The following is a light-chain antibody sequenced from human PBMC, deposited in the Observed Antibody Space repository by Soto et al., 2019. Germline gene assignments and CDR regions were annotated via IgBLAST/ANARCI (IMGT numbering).Light chain of an antibody. V-gene: IGKV3D-15*01. Sequence: EIVMTQSPATMSVSLGQRATLFCRASQSIGSTLAWYQQKPGQAPRLLIYDTSTRATGIPARFSGSGSGTDFTLTISSLQPEDFATYYCQQSYSTPHTFGQGTRLEIK. CDR1: QSIGST. CDR2: DTS. CDR3: QQSYSTPHT. J-gene: IGKJ5*01.